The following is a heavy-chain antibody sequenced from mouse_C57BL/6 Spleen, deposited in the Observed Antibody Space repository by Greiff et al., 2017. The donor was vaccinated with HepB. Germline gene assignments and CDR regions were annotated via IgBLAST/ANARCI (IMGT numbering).Heavy chain of an antibody. CDR1: GYTFTSYW. Sequence: VQLQQPGAELVKPGASVKLSCKASGYTFTSYWMQWVKQRPGQGLEWIGKIDPSDSYTNSNQKFKGKATLTVDTSSSTAYMQLSSLTSEDSAVYYCARYAQSNYYYYAMDYWGQGTSVTVSS. J-gene: IGHJ4*01. V-gene: IGHV1-50*01. D-gene: IGHD2-5*01. CDR3: ARYAQSNYYYYAMDY. CDR2: IDPSDSYT.